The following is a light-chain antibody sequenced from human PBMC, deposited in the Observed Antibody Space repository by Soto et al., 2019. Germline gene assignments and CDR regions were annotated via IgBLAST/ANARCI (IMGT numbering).Light chain of an antibody. CDR3: QQYYSTPGT. CDR1: QSVLFVSNNKNF. J-gene: IGKJ3*01. V-gene: IGKV4-1*01. Sequence: VLTQSPDSLAVSLGGRATIHCRSNQSVLFVSNNKNFLAWYQQKPGQPPKLLIYWASTRESGVPERFSGGGSGTDFTLTISSLQAEDGAVYYCQQYYSTPGTFGPGTKVDIK. CDR2: WAS.